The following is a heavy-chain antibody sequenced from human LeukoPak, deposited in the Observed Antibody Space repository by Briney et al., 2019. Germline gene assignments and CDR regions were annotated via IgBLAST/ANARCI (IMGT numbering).Heavy chain of an antibody. V-gene: IGHV4-61*02. Sequence: SETLSLTCTVSGGSISSGSYYWSWIRQPAGKGLEWIGRIYTSGSTNYNPSLKSRVTMSVDTSKNQFSLKLSSVTAADTAVYYCARLTTLDPWYFDLWGRGTLVTVSS. CDR2: IYTSGST. CDR3: ARLTTLDPWYFDL. D-gene: IGHD4-17*01. J-gene: IGHJ2*01. CDR1: GGSISSGSYY.